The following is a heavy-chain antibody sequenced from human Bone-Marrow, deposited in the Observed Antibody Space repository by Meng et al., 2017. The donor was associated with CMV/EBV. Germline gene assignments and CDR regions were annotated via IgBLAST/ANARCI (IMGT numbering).Heavy chain of an antibody. J-gene: IGHJ4*02. D-gene: IGHD3-10*01. V-gene: IGHV3-49*04. CDR2: IRSKAYGGTT. Sequence: GESLKISCAASGFTFGDYAMSWVRQAPGKGLEWVGFIRSKAYGGTTEYAASVQGRFTISRDDSKSIAYLQMNSLKTEDTAVYYCTRGDTVLFDWGQGTLVTVSS. CDR3: TRGDTVLFD. CDR1: GFTFGDYA.